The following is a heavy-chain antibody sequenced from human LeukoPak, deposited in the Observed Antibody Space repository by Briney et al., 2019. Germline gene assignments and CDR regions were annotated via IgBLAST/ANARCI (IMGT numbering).Heavy chain of an antibody. J-gene: IGHJ4*02. D-gene: IGHD4-17*01. CDR3: ARGMRDTVTGEITDY. CDR1: GYTFTSYY. V-gene: IGHV1-46*01. CDR2: INPSGGST. Sequence: ASVKVSCKASGYTFTSYYMHWVRQAPGQGLEWMGIINPSGGSTSYAQKFQGRVTMTRDTPTSTVYMELSSLRSEDTAVYYCARGMRDTVTGEITDYWGQGTLVTVSS.